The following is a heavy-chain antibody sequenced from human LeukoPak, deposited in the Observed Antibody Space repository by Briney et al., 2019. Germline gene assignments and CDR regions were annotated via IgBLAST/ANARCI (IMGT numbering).Heavy chain of an antibody. D-gene: IGHD6-19*01. J-gene: IGHJ1*01. CDR3: AKASGPSYFQH. CDR1: GFTFSSYG. V-gene: IGHV3-30*18. CDR2: ISYDGSNK. Sequence: GGSLRLSCAASGFTFSSYGMHWVRQAPGKGLEWVAVISYDGSNKYYADSVKGRFTISRDNSKNTLYLQMNSLRAEDTAVYYCAKASGPSYFQHWGQGTLATVSS.